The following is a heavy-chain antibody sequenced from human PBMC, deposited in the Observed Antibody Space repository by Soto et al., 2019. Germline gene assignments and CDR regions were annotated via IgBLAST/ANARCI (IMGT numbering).Heavy chain of an antibody. V-gene: IGHV3-7*02. D-gene: IGHD6-19*01. CDR1: GFTFSSYW. Sequence: EVQLVESGGGLVQPGGSLRLSCAASGFTFSSYWMSWVRQAPGKGLEWVANIRQDGSDKYYVDSVKGRFTISRDNSKNSLYLKMNRLRAEDTAIYYCASPQQWLGQRGDFDYWGQGTVVTVSS. CDR3: ASPQQWLGQRGDFDY. J-gene: IGHJ4*02. CDR2: IRQDGSDK.